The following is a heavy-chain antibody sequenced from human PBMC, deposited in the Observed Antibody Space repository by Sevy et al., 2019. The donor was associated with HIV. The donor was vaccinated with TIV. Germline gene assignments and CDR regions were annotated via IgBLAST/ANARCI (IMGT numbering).Heavy chain of an antibody. V-gene: IGHV3-21*01. CDR3: ARERWLQHMGDFDY. CDR1: GFTFSSYS. D-gene: IGHD3-16*01. J-gene: IGHJ4*02. CDR2: ISSRSSYI. Sequence: GGSLRLSCAASGFTFSSYSMNWVRQAPGKGLEWVSSISSRSSYIYYADSVKGRFTISRDNAKNSLYLQMNSLRAEDTAVYYCARERWLQHMGDFDYWGQGTLVTVSS.